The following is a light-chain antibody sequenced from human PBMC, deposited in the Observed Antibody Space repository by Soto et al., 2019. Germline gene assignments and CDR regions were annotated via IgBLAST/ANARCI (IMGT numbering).Light chain of an antibody. CDR1: SSDIGDYNF. J-gene: IGLJ2*01. V-gene: IGLV2-14*01. Sequence: QSALTQPASVSESPGQSITISCTGTSSDIGDYNFVSWYQQHPGKAPQRMIYDVSYRPSGVSHRFSGSKSGNTASLTISWLQTEDEACNYFSSCTSNTTLVFGGGSKVTLL. CDR3: SSCTSNTTLV. CDR2: DVS.